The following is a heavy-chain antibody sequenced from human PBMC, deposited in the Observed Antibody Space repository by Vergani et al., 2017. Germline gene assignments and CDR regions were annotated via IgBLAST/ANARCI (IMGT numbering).Heavy chain of an antibody. D-gene: IGHD3-16*02. CDR1: GFTFSSYW. CDR2: INSDGSST. J-gene: IGHJ5*02. V-gene: IGHV3-74*01. CDR3: ARVVGDYVWGSYRYAHDNWFDP. Sequence: EVQLVESGGGLVQPGGSLRLSCAASGFTFSSYWMHWVRQAPGKGLVWVSRINSDGSSTSYADSVKGRFTISRDNAKNTLYLQMNSLRAEDTAVYYCARVVGDYVWGSYRYAHDNWFDPWGQGTLVTVSS.